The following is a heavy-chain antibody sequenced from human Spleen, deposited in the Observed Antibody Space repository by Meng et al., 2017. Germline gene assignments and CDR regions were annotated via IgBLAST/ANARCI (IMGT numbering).Heavy chain of an antibody. CDR1: GYSFRTYG. V-gene: IGHV1-18*04. D-gene: IGHD5-18*01. CDR3: AKTYSYGYSDP. Sequence: VKRVRSGAGVKEPGASVDISCKPSGYSFRTYGVTWVRPAPVQGLEYLGGISAYNGYTNYAQKLQGRVTMTTDASTSTDYMELRRLRSDDTAIYYCAKTYSYGYSDPWGQGTLVTVSS. CDR2: ISAYNGYT. J-gene: IGHJ5*02.